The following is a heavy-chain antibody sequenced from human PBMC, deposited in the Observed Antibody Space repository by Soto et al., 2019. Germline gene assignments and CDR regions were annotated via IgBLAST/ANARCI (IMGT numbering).Heavy chain of an antibody. CDR3: ARAPDLYSRGWYRGWFDP. CDR2: IYHSGST. Sequence: QVQLQESGPGLVKPSGTLSLTCAVSGGSISSSNWWSWVRQPPGKGLECIGEIYHSGSTNYNPSRTRRVAISVDKSKNQFSLKLSSVTAADTAVYYCARAPDLYSRGWYRGWFDPWGQGTLVTVSS. D-gene: IGHD6-19*01. CDR1: GGSISSSNW. V-gene: IGHV4-4*02. J-gene: IGHJ5*02.